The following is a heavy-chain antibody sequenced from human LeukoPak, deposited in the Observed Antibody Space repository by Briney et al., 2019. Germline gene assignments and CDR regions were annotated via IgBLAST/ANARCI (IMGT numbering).Heavy chain of an antibody. D-gene: IGHD3-9*01. CDR3: ARTYYDILTGYFLYYYYYMDV. Sequence: SETLSLTCTVSGGSISSSSYYWGWIRQPPEKGLEWIGSIYYSASTYYNPSLKSRVTISVDTYKSQFSLKLSSVTAADTAVYYCARTYYDILTGYFLYYYYYMDVWRKGTTVTVSS. CDR2: IYYSAST. CDR1: GGSISSSSYY. V-gene: IGHV4-39*01. J-gene: IGHJ6*03.